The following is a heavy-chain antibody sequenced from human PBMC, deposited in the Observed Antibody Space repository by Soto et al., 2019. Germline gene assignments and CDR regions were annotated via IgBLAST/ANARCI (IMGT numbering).Heavy chain of an antibody. J-gene: IGHJ4*02. Sequence: EVQLVESGGGLVQPGGSLRLSCAASGFTFSSYWMSWFRQAPGKGLEWVANVNQAGGWKFYVGSVKGRFTISRDNAMNSLYLQMNSLRAEVTAVYYCARGRPVPYWGQGTLVTVSS. CDR2: VNQAGGWK. D-gene: IGHD3-10*01. CDR3: ARGRPVPY. V-gene: IGHV3-7*01. CDR1: GFTFSSYW.